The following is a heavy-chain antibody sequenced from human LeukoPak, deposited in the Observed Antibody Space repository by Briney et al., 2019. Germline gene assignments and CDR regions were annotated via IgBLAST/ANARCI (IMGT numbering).Heavy chain of an antibody. CDR1: GFTFTRSA. J-gene: IGHJ4*02. CDR3: AKEGLRYFDFDF. D-gene: IGHD3-9*01. V-gene: IGHV3-23*01. Sequence: PGGSLRLSCAASGFTFTRSAMSWVRQARGKGLEWVSAFSGGGDTYYADSVKGRFTISRDTSKNTLYLQMNSLSAEDTAVYYCAKEGLRYFDFDFWGQGTLVTVSS. CDR2: FSGGGDT.